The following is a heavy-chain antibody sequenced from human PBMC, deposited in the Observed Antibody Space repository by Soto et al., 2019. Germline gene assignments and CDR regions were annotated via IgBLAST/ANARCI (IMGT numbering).Heavy chain of an antibody. CDR3: ARDLFGGTPKTRYYYYMDV. V-gene: IGHV3-66*01. Sequence: EVQLVESGGGLVQPGGSLRLYCAASGFTVSTNYMSWVRQAPGKGLEWVSVIYSGGSTYYADSVKGRFTISRDNSKNTLYLQMNSLRAEDTAVYYCARDLFGGTPKTRYYYYMDVWGKGTTVTVSS. CDR1: GFTVSTNY. J-gene: IGHJ6*03. D-gene: IGHD3-10*01. CDR2: IYSGGST.